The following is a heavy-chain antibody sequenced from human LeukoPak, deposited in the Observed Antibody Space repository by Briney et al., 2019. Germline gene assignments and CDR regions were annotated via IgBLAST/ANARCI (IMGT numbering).Heavy chain of an antibody. Sequence: GGSLRLSCAASGFTFSSYEMNWVRQAPGKGLEWVSYISRSGSTIYYADSVKGRFTISRDNAKNSLYLQTNSLRAEDTAVYYCARWKYYYYYMDVWGKGTTVTVSS. D-gene: IGHD1-1*01. CDR3: ARWKYYYYYMDV. CDR1: GFTFSSYE. J-gene: IGHJ6*03. CDR2: ISRSGSTI. V-gene: IGHV3-48*03.